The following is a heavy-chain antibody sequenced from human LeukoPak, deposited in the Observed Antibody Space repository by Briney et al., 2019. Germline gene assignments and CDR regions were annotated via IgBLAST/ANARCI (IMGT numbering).Heavy chain of an antibody. CDR3: ARGHNRVSP. J-gene: IGHJ5*02. V-gene: IGHV4-34*01. CDR2: INHSGST. CDR1: GGSFSGYY. D-gene: IGHD6-13*01. Sequence: SETLSLTCAVYGGSFSGYYWSWIRQPPGKGLGWIGEINHSGSTNYNPSLKSRVTISVDTSKNQFSLKLSSVTAADTAVYYCARGHNRVSPWGQGTLVTVSS.